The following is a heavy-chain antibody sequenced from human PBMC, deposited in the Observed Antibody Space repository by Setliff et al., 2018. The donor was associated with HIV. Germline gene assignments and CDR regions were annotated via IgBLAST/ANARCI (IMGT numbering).Heavy chain of an antibody. CDR2: ISPSGDDT. J-gene: IGHJ3*01. D-gene: IGHD5-12*01. CDR1: GFSFTNYA. V-gene: IGHV3-23*01. Sequence: GGSLRLSCEASGFSFTNYAINWVRQAPGGGLVWVLAISPSGDDTYYADTVKGRFTSVRDNSKNMVYLQMSSLRDEDTATYYCVKETPYDDDNIGYSHSYAFDFWGQGALVTVSS. CDR3: VKETPYDDDNIGYSHSYAFDF.